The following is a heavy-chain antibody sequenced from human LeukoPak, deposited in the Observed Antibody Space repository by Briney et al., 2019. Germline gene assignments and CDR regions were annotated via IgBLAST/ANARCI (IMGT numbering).Heavy chain of an antibody. V-gene: IGHV4-59*01. CDR1: GDSISLDY. Sequence: KTSETLSLTCTVSGDSISLDYRSWLRQPPGKGLEWIAYVYYTGKTNYNPSLKSRVTISLDTSKSQFSLKLTSVTAADTAVYYCARGAGWYESWGQGTLVTVYS. CDR2: VYYTGKT. D-gene: IGHD6-13*01. J-gene: IGHJ5*01. CDR3: ARGAGWYES.